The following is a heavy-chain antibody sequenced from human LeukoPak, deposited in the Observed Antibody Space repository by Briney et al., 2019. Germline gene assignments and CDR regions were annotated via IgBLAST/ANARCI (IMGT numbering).Heavy chain of an antibody. CDR2: IYTSGST. V-gene: IGHV4-4*07. D-gene: IGHD6-13*01. J-gene: IGHJ1*01. Sequence: SETLSLTCTVSGGSISSYYWSWIRQSAGKGLEWIGRIYTSGSTNYNPSLKSRVTMSVDTSKNQFSLKLSSVTAADTAVYYCARGDSSSWYSGEYFQHWGQGTLVTVSS. CDR1: GGSISSYY. CDR3: ARGDSSSWYSGEYFQH.